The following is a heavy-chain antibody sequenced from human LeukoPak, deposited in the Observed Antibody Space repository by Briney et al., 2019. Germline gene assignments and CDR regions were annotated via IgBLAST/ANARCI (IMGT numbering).Heavy chain of an antibody. V-gene: IGHV3-7*01. J-gene: IGHJ4*02. Sequence: PGGSLRLSCAASGFTFSSYWMSWVRQAPGKGLEWVANIEQDGSEKYYVDSVKGRFTISRDNAKNSLYLQMNSLRAEDTAVYYCARERVGYCSGGSCYNYFDYWGQGTLVTVSS. CDR3: ARERVGYCSGGSCYNYFDY. D-gene: IGHD2-15*01. CDR2: IEQDGSEK. CDR1: GFTFSSYW.